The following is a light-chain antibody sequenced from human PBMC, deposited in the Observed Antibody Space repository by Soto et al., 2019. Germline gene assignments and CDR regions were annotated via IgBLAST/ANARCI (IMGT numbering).Light chain of an antibody. CDR1: QTISSW. CDR3: QQTDSFPIT. CDR2: KAS. Sequence: DIQMTQSPSTLSGSVGDRFTITCLAIQTISSWLAWYQQKPGKAPKLLIYKASSLESGVPSRFRGSGSGTHFTLTISSLQPEDFGTYYCQQTDSFPITFGQGTRLEIK. V-gene: IGKV1-5*03. J-gene: IGKJ5*01.